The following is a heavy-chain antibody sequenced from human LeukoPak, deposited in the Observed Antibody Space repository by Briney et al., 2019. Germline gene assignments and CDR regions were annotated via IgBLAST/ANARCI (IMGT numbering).Heavy chain of an antibody. CDR1: GFTFSSYS. J-gene: IGHJ4*02. D-gene: IGHD2-2*01. CDR3: ARGYCSSTSCAFFDY. CDR2: ISSSSSYI. Sequence: PGGSLRLSCAASGFTFSSYSMNWVRQAPGKGLEWVSSISSSSSYIYYADLVKGRFTISRDNAKNSLYLQMNSLRAEDTAVYYCARGYCSSTSCAFFDYWGQGTLVTVSS. V-gene: IGHV3-21*01.